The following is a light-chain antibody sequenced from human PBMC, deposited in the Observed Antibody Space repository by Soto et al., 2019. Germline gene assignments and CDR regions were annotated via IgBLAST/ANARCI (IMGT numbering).Light chain of an antibody. CDR1: SSDVGAHNY. CDR3: NSDTNSDTPVL. V-gene: IGLV2-14*01. J-gene: IGLJ2*01. CDR2: EVS. Sequence: QSALTQPASVSGSPGQSITISCTGTSSDVGAHNYVSWYQQHPGKAPKLIMYEVSNRPSGVSNRFSGSKSVNTASLTISGLQAEDEADYYCNSDTNSDTPVLFGGGTKLTVL.